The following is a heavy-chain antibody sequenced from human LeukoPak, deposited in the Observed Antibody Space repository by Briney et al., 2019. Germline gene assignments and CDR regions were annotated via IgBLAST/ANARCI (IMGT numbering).Heavy chain of an antibody. CDR1: GYTFTSYG. Sequence: GASVKVSCKASGYTFTSYGISWVRQAPGQGLEWMGWISAYNGNKNYAQKLQGRVTMTTDTSTSTAYMELRSLRSDDTAVYYCARVAYDSSGSYFDYWGQGTLVTVSS. CDR2: ISAYNGNK. CDR3: ARVAYDSSGSYFDY. D-gene: IGHD3-22*01. V-gene: IGHV1-18*01. J-gene: IGHJ4*02.